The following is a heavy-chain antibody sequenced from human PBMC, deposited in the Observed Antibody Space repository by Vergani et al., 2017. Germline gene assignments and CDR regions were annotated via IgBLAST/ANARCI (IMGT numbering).Heavy chain of an antibody. CDR2: ISSSSSTI. CDR1: GFTFSSYS. J-gene: IGHJ4*02. V-gene: IGHV3-48*02. D-gene: IGHD1-26*01. Sequence: EVQLVESGGGLVQPGGSLRLSCAASGFTFSSYSMNWVRQAPGKGLGWVSYISSSSSTIYYADSVKGRFTISRDNAKNSLYLQMNSLRDEDTAVYYCARDKTRTLVGWELLSVPDYWGQGTLVTVSS. CDR3: ARDKTRTLVGWELLSVPDY.